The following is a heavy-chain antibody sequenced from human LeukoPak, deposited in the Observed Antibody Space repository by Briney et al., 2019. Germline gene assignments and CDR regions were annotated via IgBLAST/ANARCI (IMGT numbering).Heavy chain of an antibody. CDR2: VYYSGST. CDR1: GGSISSYY. CDR3: ARGGDRDGYLS. D-gene: IGHD5-24*01. V-gene: IGHV4-59*08. Sequence: SETLSLTCTVSGGSISSYYWSWIRQPPGKGLEWIGYVYYSGSTNYNPSLKSRLTISVDTSKNQFSLKLSSVTAADTAVYYCARGGDRDGYLSGGQETLATFPS. J-gene: IGHJ4*02.